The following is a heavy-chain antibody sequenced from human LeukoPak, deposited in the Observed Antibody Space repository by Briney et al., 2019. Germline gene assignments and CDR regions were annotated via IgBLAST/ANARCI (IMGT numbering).Heavy chain of an antibody. CDR1: GFTFSNYA. J-gene: IGHJ4*02. CDR3: ARDRLSSSYFDY. D-gene: IGHD2-21*02. CDR2: ISYDGSNK. Sequence: QPGRSLRLSCAASGFTFSNYALHWVRQAPGEGLEWVAVISYDGSNKYYADSVKGRFTISRDNSKNTLYLQTNSLRAEGTAVYYCARDRLSSSYFDYWGQGTLVTVSS. V-gene: IGHV3-30-3*01.